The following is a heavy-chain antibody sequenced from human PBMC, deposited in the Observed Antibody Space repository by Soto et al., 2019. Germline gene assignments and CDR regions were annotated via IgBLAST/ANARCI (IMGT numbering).Heavy chain of an antibody. J-gene: IGHJ4*02. CDR2: INYSGST. D-gene: IGHD1-26*01. CDR3: ARDGYSGSYYFDY. V-gene: IGHV4-34*09. CDR1: VGSFSGYY. Sequence: SETLSLTCAVYVGSFSGYYWSWIRQHPGKGLEWIGDINYSGSTNYNPSLKSRVTISVDTSKNQFSLKLSSVTAADTAVYYCARDGYSGSYYFDYWGQGTLVTVSS.